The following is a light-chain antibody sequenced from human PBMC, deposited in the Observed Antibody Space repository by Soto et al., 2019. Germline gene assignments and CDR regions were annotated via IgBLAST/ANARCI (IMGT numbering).Light chain of an antibody. J-gene: IGKJ4*01. V-gene: IGKV1-39*01. Sequence: DIQMTQSPSYLSASVGDRVTITCRASQTISSYLNWYQQKPGKAPKLLIYAASSLQSGVPSRFSGSESGTDFTLTISSLQPEDFATYYCQQSYSTPLTFGGGTKVEIQ. CDR2: AAS. CDR3: QQSYSTPLT. CDR1: QTISSY.